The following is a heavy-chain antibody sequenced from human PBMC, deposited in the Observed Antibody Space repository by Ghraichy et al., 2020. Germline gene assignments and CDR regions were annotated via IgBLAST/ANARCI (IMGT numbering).Heavy chain of an antibody. CDR1: GGTFSSYA. J-gene: IGHJ4*02. V-gene: IGHV1-69*13. CDR2: IIPIFGTA. D-gene: IGHD2-15*01. Sequence: SVKVSCKASGGTFSSYAISWVRQAPGQGLEWMGGIIPIFGTANYAQKFQGRVTITADESTSTAYMELSSLRSEDTAVYYCAGPGYCSGGSCYPHPNDYWGQGTLVTVSS. CDR3: AGPGYCSGGSCYPHPNDY.